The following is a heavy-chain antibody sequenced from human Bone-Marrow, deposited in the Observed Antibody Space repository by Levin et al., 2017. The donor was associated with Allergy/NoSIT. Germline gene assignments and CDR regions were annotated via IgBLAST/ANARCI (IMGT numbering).Heavy chain of an antibody. J-gene: IGHJ4*02. CDR1: GFTFSNYW. CDR2: INSDGSST. CDR3: GRALRYCSGSCYQAIDY. V-gene: IGHV3-74*01. D-gene: IGHD2-15*01. Sequence: QAGESLKISCAASGFTFSNYWMHWVRQAPGEGLVCVSRINSDGSSTSYADSVKGRFTISRDNAKNTLYLQLNNVRAEDTAVYYCGRALRYCSGSCYQAIDYWGQGTLATVSS.